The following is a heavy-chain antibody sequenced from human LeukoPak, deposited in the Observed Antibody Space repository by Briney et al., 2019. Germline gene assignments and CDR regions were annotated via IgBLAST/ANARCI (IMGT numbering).Heavy chain of an antibody. CDR2: IRRGANSYTT. D-gene: IGHD3-16*01. V-gene: IGHV3-72*01. Sequence: GGSLRLSCAASGFTFSDYILDWVRQAPGKGLEWVSRIRRGANSYTTEYAASVKGRFTISRDDSKNSLYLHMKSLKTEDTAVYHCSRDGGEGGNSAFDIWGQGTMVTVSS. J-gene: IGHJ3*02. CDR1: GFTFSDYI. CDR3: SRDGGEGGNSAFDI.